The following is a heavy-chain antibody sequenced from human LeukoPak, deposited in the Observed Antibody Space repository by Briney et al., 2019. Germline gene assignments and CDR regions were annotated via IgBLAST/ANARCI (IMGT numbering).Heavy chain of an antibody. CDR3: AREGSGIPGHFDY. V-gene: IGHV6-1*01. J-gene: IGHJ4*02. D-gene: IGHD3-10*01. CDR1: GDSVSSNSVA. CDR2: TYYRSKWYN. Sequence: SQTLSLTCAISGDSVSSNSVAWNWIRQSPSRGLEWLGRTYYRSKWYNGYAVSVGSRITVNPDTSKNQFSLQLNSVTPEDTAVYFCAREGSGIPGHFDYWGQGTLVTVSS.